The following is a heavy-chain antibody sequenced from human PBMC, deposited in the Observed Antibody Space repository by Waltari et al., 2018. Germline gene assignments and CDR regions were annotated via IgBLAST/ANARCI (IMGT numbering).Heavy chain of an antibody. CDR1: GGSVTTVCSY. CDR2: IGKTYYGSS. CDR3: ARHDFWSDRNWFDP. D-gene: IGHD3-3*01. Sequence: QLHLQESGPGLVKSWETLSLTCTVSGGSVTTVCSYWGWLRQAPGKGLEWIGSIGKTYYGSSAYNPSLKSRVSIFVEKSKNQFFLKLTSVTAADTAVYYCARHDFWSDRNWFDPWGQGTLVTVSS. V-gene: IGHV4-39*01. J-gene: IGHJ5*02.